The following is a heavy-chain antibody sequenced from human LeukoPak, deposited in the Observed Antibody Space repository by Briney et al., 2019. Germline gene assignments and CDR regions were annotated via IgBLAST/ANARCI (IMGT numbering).Heavy chain of an antibody. Sequence: SQTLSLTCTVSGGSISSGDYYWSWIRQPPGKGLEWIGYIYYSGSTYYNPSLKSRVTISVDTSKNQFSLKLSSVTAADTAVYYCARTKLRFTGEFDIWGQGTMVTVSS. D-gene: IGHD1-7*01. V-gene: IGHV4-30-4*01. CDR2: IYYSGST. CDR3: ARTKLRFTGEFDI. J-gene: IGHJ3*02. CDR1: GGSISSGDYY.